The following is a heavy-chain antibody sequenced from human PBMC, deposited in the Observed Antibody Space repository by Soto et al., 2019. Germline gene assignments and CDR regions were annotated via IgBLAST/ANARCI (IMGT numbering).Heavy chain of an antibody. J-gene: IGHJ6*02. Sequence: SETLSLTCTVSGGSISSYYWSWIRQPPGKGLEWIGYIYYTGSTNYNPSLESRVTISLDTSKNQFSLQLNSVTPEGAAVYYCTRGWGMDVWGQGTTVTVSS. V-gene: IGHV4-59*12. CDR2: IYYTGST. CDR3: TRGWGMDV. D-gene: IGHD3-16*01. CDR1: GGSISSYY.